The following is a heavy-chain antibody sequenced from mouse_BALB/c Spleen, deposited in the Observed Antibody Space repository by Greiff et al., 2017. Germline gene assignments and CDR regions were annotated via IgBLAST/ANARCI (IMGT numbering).Heavy chain of an antibody. CDR2: IWAGGST. D-gene: IGHD2-14*01. V-gene: IGHV2-9*02. CDR3: ARDRYDGAY. J-gene: IGHJ3*01. CDR1: GFSLTSYG. Sequence: VQLKQSGPGLVAPSQSLSITCTVSGFSLTSYGVHWVRQPPGKGLEWLGVIWAGGSTNYNSALMSRLSISKDNSKSQVFLKMNSLQTDDTAMYYCARDRYDGAYWGQGTLVTVSA.